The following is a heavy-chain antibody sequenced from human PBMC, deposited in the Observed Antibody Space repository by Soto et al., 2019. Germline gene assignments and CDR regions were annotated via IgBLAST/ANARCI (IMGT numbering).Heavy chain of an antibody. CDR1: GFTFSSYG. Sequence: QVQLVESGGGVVQPGRSLRLSCAASGFTFSSYGMHWVRQAPGKGLEWVAVISYDGSNKYYADSVKGRFTISRDNSKNTLYLQMNSLRAEDTAVYYCAKAGEEVRGVYYFDYWGQGTLVTVSS. V-gene: IGHV3-30*18. CDR2: ISYDGSNK. D-gene: IGHD3-10*01. J-gene: IGHJ4*02. CDR3: AKAGEEVRGVYYFDY.